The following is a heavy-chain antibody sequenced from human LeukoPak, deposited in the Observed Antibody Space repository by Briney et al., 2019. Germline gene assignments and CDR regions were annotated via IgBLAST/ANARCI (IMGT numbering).Heavy chain of an antibody. CDR2: INSDGSST. J-gene: IGHJ5*02. V-gene: IGHV3-74*03. CDR3: TRAYQQHLINWFDP. D-gene: IGHD6-13*01. Sequence: GGSLRLSCVASGFTFSNSWMHWVRQAPGKGLVWVARINSDGSSTTYADSVEGRFTISRDNAKNTLYLQMNSLRAEDTAEYYCTRAYQQHLINWFDPWGQGTPVTVSS. CDR1: GFTFSNSW.